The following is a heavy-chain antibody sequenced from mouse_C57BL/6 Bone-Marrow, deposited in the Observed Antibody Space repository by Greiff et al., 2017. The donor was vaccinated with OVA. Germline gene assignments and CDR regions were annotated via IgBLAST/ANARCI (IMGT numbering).Heavy chain of an antibody. J-gene: IGHJ3*01. CDR3: ARDDPYLAWFAY. CDR1: GFTFTDYY. Sequence: EVKLVESGGGLVQPGGSLRLSCATSGFTFTDYYMSWVRQPPGKALEWLGFIRNKANGYTTEYSASVKGRFTISRDNSQSILYLQMNTLRAEDSATYCCARDDPYLAWFAYWGQGTLVTVSA. CDR2: IRNKANGYTT. D-gene: IGHD2-10*01. V-gene: IGHV7-3*02.